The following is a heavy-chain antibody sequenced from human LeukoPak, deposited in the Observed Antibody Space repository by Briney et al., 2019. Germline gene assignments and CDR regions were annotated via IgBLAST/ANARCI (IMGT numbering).Heavy chain of an antibody. CDR1: GYMFTGYY. D-gene: IGHD7-27*01. CDR3: VRGANWGLDAFDI. J-gene: IGHJ3*02. V-gene: IGHV1-18*04. Sequence: ASVKVSCKASGYMFTGYYMYWVRQAPGQGLEWMGWISAYNGDTNYAQKVQGRVTMTTDTSTSTAYMELRSLRSDDTAVYYCVRGANWGLDAFDIWGQGTMVTVSS. CDR2: ISAYNGDT.